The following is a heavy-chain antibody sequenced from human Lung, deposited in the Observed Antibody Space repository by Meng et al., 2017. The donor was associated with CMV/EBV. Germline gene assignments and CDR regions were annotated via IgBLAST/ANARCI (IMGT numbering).Heavy chain of an antibody. CDR3: ARFEGPGEGVDY. J-gene: IGHJ4*02. D-gene: IGHD2-21*01. Sequence: CDVSGDSFSSGDYSWSWIRQPPGKGLEWIGYIFRTGTTYYNPSLKSRVTLSVDRSNNQFYLKLTAVTAVDTAIYYCARFEGPGEGVDYWGQGTLVTVSS. CDR1: GDSFSSGDYS. V-gene: IGHV4-30-2*01. CDR2: IFRTGTT.